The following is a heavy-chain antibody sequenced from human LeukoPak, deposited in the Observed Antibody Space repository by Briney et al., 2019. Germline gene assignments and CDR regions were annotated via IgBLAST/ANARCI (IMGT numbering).Heavy chain of an antibody. D-gene: IGHD1-26*01. V-gene: IGHV3-23*01. CDR3: AKDGGRRDDY. CDR2: ISGSGGST. J-gene: IGHJ4*02. Sequence: GGTLRLSCAASGFTFSSYGMSWVRQAPGKGLEWVSAISGSGGSTYYADSVKGRFTISRDNSKNTLYLQMNSLRAEDTAVYYCAKDGGRRDDYWGQGTLVTVSS. CDR1: GFTFSSYG.